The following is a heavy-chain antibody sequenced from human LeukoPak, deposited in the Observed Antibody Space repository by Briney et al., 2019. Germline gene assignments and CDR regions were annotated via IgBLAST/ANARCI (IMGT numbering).Heavy chain of an antibody. Sequence: GGSLRLSCAASGVTFSSYWMHWVRQAPGKGLVWVSRINSDGSTTSHADSVKGRFTISRDNAKNTLFLQMNSLRAEDTAVYYCASGGSSSWYGSWGQGTLVTVSP. CDR2: INSDGSTT. J-gene: IGHJ5*01. CDR3: ASGGSSSWYGS. CDR1: GVTFSSYW. D-gene: IGHD2-15*01. V-gene: IGHV3-74*01.